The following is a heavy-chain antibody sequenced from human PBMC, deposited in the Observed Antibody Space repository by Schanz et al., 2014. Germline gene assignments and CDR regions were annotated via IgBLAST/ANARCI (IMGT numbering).Heavy chain of an antibody. J-gene: IGHJ4*02. CDR3: ARARGSNRGPRKYYFDY. Sequence: VQLLESGGGLVQPGGSLRLSCAASGFTFSDNFMSWIRQAPGKGLEWISYISGSTTTVYYADSVKDRFTVSRDNANNSVYLQMNSLRGEDTAVYYCARARGSNRGPRKYYFDYWGQGTLVTVSS. CDR2: ISGSTTTV. V-gene: IGHV3-11*01. CDR1: GFTFSDNF.